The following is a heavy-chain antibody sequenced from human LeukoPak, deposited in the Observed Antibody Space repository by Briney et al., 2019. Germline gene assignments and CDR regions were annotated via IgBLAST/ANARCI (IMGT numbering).Heavy chain of an antibody. CDR2: IYSGGST. CDR1: GFTVSSNY. V-gene: IGHV3-53*01. J-gene: IGHJ6*04. D-gene: IGHD2-2*01. Sequence: GGSLRLSCAAPGFTVSSNYMSWVRQAPGKGLEWVSVIYSGGSTYYADSVKGRFTISRDNSKNTLYLQMNSPRAEDTAVYYCARDSYCSSTSCEYYSGMDVWGKGTTVTVSS. CDR3: ARDSYCSSTSCEYYSGMDV.